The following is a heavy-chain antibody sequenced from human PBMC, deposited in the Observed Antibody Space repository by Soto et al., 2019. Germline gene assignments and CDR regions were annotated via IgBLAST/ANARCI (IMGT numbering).Heavy chain of an antibody. CDR3: ASCTRCYYYYYMDV. D-gene: IGHD2-2*01. CDR1: GFAVSSNY. CDR2: IYSGGST. J-gene: IGHJ6*03. Sequence: PGGSLRLSCAASGFAVSSNYMSWVRQAPGKGLEWVSVIYSGGSTYYADSVKGRFTISRDNSKNTLYLQMNSLRAEDTAVYYCASCTRCYYYYYMDVWGKGTTVTVSS. V-gene: IGHV3-66*01.